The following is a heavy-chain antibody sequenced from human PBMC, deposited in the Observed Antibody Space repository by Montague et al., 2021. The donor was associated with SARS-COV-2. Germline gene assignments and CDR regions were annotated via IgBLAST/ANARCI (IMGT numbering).Heavy chain of an antibody. D-gene: IGHD3-10*01. J-gene: IGHJ6*03. CDR1: GGSFSTYS. CDR2: IHHGGST. Sequence: SETLSLTCAVHGGSFSTYSWNWIRQPPGKGLEWIGEIHHGGSTNYNPSLKSRVTISADTSKNQFSLKLTSVAAAGTAVYCCARLGDGVVPSPILGVGPYYSYYYMDVWGKGTTVTVSS. V-gene: IGHV4-34*01. CDR3: ARLGDGVVPSPILGVGPYYSYYYMDV.